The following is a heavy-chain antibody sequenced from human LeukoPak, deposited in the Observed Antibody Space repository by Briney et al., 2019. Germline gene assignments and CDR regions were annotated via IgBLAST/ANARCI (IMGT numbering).Heavy chain of an antibody. CDR3: ARVVGSTAGNWIDP. CDR1: GFTFSSYW. J-gene: IGHJ5*02. D-gene: IGHD1-1*01. V-gene: IGHV3-7*01. CDR2: IKQDESEK. Sequence: PGGSLRLSCEASGFTFSSYWMSWVRQAPGKGLEWVANIKQDESEKYYVDSVKGRFSISRDNAKNSLYLQMNSLRAEDTAVYYCARVVGSTAGNWIDPWGQGTLVTVSS.